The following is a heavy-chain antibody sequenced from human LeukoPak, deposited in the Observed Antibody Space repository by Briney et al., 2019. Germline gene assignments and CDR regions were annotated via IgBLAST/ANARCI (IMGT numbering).Heavy chain of an antibody. D-gene: IGHD3-22*01. J-gene: IGHJ4*02. CDR3: AKDHSSGYYSIWYFDY. CDR1: GFSFSDYD. Sequence: PGGSLRLSCAASGFSFSDYDIHWVRLAPGKRLEWVTFIRYDGSNTYAESVKGRFTISRDNSKNTLYLQMNSLRAEDTAVYYCAKDHSSGYYSIWYFDYWGQGTLVTVSS. V-gene: IGHV3-30*02. CDR2: IRYDGSNT.